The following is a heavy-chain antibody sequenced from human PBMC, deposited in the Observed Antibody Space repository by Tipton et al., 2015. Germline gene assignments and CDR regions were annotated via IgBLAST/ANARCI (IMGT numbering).Heavy chain of an antibody. CDR2: IYYNGTT. CDR3: SAAGTSFDH. D-gene: IGHD6-13*01. J-gene: IGHJ4*02. CDR1: SGSVSSDHFY. V-gene: IGHV4-61*01. Sequence: TLSLTCTVSSGSVSSDHFYWGWIRQPPGKGLEWIGHIYYNGTTLYNPSLKTRVTISVDTSKNQFYLRLTSVTAADTAVYYCSAAGTSFDHWGQGSLVTVSS.